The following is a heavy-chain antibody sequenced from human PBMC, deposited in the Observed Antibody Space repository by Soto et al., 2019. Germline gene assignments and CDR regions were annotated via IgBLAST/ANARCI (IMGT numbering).Heavy chain of an antibody. Sequence: QVQRVEAGGGLVKPGGSLRLACAASGFTFSDYYMSWVRQAPGTGLEWVSYIGGRDAYTGYEDCVKGRFTISRANAKSSLFLQMNSLRDDDTAVYYCARDFLSLVGAFDIWGQGTVVTVSS. CDR2: IGGRDAYT. CDR3: ARDFLSLVGAFDI. J-gene: IGHJ3*02. CDR1: GFTFSDYY. D-gene: IGHD2-8*02. V-gene: IGHV3-11*06.